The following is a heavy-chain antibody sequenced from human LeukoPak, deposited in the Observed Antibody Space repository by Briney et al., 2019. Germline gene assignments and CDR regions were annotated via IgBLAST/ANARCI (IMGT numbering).Heavy chain of an antibody. D-gene: IGHD1-26*01. V-gene: IGHV3-21*01. CDR1: GFTFSSYS. J-gene: IGHJ4*02. CDR2: ISSSSSYI. Sequence: GGSLRLSCAASGFTFSSYSMNWVRQAPGKGLEWVSSISSSSSYIYYADSVKGRFTISRDNSKNTLYLQMNSLRAEDTAVYYCARVGATNFDYWGQGTLVTVSS. CDR3: ARVGATNFDY.